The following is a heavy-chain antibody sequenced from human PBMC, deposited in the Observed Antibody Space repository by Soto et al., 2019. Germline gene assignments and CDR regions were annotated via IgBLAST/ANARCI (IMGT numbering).Heavy chain of an antibody. J-gene: IGHJ4*02. D-gene: IGHD3-10*01. CDR3: ASEGSGDNDLHY. CDR2: IWYDGSNK. CDR1: GFTFSRYG. V-gene: IGHV3-33*01. Sequence: LRLSCAASGFTFSRYGMHWVRQAPGKGLEWVAVIWYDGSNKYYADSVKGRFTISRDNSKNTLYLEMNSLRAEDTAVYYCASEGSGDNDLHYWGQGTLVTVSS.